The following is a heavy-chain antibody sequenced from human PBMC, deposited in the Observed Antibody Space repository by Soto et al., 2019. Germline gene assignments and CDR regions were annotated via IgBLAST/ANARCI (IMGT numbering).Heavy chain of an antibody. CDR3: AGGGFRGGITLTRDYYGMDV. J-gene: IGHJ6*02. CDR1: GFTFSSCG. CDR2: IIDIAGST. D-gene: IGHD3-10*01. V-gene: IGHV3-23*01. Sequence: GGSLSLSCAASGFTFSSCGMGWVRQAPGKGGECVSDIIDIAGSTYYADSVKGRFTISRDNSKSTLYLQWISLKASDTAMYYFAGGGFRGGITLTRDYYGMDVWGQGTTVTVSS.